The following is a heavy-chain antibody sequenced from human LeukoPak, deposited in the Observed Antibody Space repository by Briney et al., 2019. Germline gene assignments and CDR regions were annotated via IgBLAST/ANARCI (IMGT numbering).Heavy chain of an antibody. D-gene: IGHD3-16*01. J-gene: IGHJ3*02. CDR1: GFTFSNAW. V-gene: IGHV3-15*07. CDR2: IKSKTDGGTT. CDR3: TYDCVWGSYTFDI. Sequence: GGSLRLSCAASGFTFSNAWMNWVRQAPGKGLEWVGRIKSKTDGGTTDYPAPVKGRFTISRDDSKNTLYLQMNSLKTEDTAVYYCTYDCVWGSYTFDIWGQGTMVTVSS.